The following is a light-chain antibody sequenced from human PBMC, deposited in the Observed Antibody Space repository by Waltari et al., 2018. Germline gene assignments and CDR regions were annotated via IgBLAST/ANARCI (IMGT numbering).Light chain of an antibody. J-gene: IGLJ3*02. CDR2: YVN. Sequence: QSALTQPASVSGSPGQSIAISCTGTRSDVGGYNYVSWYQQHPGKAPKLIIYYVNGRPAGVSDRFSASKSGNTASLTISGLQAEDEADYYCSSYTTSYTWVFGGGTKLTVL. CDR3: SSYTTSYTWV. CDR1: RSDVGGYNY. V-gene: IGLV2-14*03.